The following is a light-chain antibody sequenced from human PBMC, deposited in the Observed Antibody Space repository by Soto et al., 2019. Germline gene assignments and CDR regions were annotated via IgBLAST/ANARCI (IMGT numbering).Light chain of an antibody. V-gene: IGKV3-11*01. CDR2: DAY. J-gene: IGKJ1*01. CDR1: PSDDRN. CDR3: QQHANWPST. Sequence: VLAQTPATPTLSLWAAATLSFRASPSDDRNVAWYQQKLGQAPRLLIYDAYTWATGVAARFTGSGSATDFTLTITSLEPEDFAVYYCQQHANWPSTFGQGTKV.